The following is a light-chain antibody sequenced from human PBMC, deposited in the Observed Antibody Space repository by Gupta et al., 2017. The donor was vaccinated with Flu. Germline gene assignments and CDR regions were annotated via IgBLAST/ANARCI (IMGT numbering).Light chain of an antibody. J-gene: IGLJ3*02. CDR1: NIGTSN. CDR2: ADS. CDR3: QVWDSSSGQGV. V-gene: IGLV3-21*02. Sequence: GQTATITCGGNNIGTSNVHWYQQKPAQAPVVVDYADSDRPSGIPERFAGYNAGNTANLNSSRVEAGDEADYYGQVWDSSSGQGVFGGGTKLTVL.